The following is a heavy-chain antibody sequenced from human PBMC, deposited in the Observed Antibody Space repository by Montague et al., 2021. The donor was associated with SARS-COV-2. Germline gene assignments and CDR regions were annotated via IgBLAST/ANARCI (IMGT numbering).Heavy chain of an antibody. V-gene: IGHV4-34*01. CDR2: INHSGYT. CDR1: GASSSNYY. CDR3: ASAPRYSFGFWAY. J-gene: IGHJ4*02. D-gene: IGHD5-12*01. Sequence: ETLSLTCAVYGASSSNYYWSWTRQSPGKGLEWVGEINHSGYTDYNPSLESRLTISLDSSKKQLSLKMTSVTAADTAIYYCASAPRYSFGFWAYWGQGTLVSVSS.